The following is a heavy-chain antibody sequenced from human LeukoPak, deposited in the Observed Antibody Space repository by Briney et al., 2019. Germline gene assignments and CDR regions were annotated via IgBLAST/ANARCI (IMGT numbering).Heavy chain of an antibody. CDR1: GFTFSSYS. CDR3: ARPPRGGSSYWYFDL. D-gene: IGHD2-15*01. V-gene: IGHV3-21*01. Sequence: GGSLRLSCAASGFTFSSYSMNWVRQAPGKGLEWVSSISSSSSYIYYADSVKGRFTISRDNAKNSLYLQMNSLRAEDTAVYYCARPPRGGSSYWYFDLWGRGTLVTVSS. CDR2: ISSSSSYI. J-gene: IGHJ2*01.